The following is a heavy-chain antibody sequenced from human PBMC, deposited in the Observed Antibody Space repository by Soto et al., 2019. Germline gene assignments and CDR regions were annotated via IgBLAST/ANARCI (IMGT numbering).Heavy chain of an antibody. CDR2: IYYSGST. J-gene: IGHJ6*02. CDR3: ARLAAAGPYYYYYGMDV. CDR1: GGSISSGGYY. V-gene: IGHV4-31*03. D-gene: IGHD6-13*01. Sequence: TLSLTCTVSGGSISSGGYYWSWIRQHPGKGLEWIGYIYYSGSTYYNPSLKSRVTISVDTSKNQFSLKLSSVTAADTAVYYCARLAAAGPYYYYYGMDVWGQGXTVTVPS.